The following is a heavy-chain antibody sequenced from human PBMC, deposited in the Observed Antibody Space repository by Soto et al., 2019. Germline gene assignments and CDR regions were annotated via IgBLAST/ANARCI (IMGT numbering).Heavy chain of an antibody. CDR3: AKAPPPRVGACSVADY. CDR1: GFTFSSYG. CDR2: ISYDGSNI. J-gene: IGHJ4*02. Sequence: QVQLVESGGGVVQPGRSLRLSCAASGFTFSSYGMHWVRQAPGKGLEWVAAISYDGSNIYYADSVKGRFTISRDNSKHTLYLQMNSLRAEDTAVYYWAKAPPPRVGACSVADYWGQGTLVTVSS. V-gene: IGHV3-30*18. D-gene: IGHD2-21*02.